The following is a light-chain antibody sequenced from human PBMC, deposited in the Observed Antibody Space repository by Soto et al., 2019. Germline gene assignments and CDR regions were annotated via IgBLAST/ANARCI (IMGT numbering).Light chain of an antibody. CDR3: SSYRSSISPVV. CDR1: SSDIGGYNY. CDR2: GVS. J-gene: IGLJ2*01. Sequence: QSALTQPASVSGSPGQSITISCTGTSSDIGGYNYVSWYQQHPGKAPKLMIYGVSNRPSGVSGRFFGSKSGNTASLTISGLHPEDEADYYCSSYRSSISPVVFGGGTKVTVL. V-gene: IGLV2-14*01.